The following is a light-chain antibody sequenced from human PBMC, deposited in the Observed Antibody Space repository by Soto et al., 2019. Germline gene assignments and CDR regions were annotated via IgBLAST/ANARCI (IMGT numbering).Light chain of an antibody. CDR3: IQALQSPRT. Sequence: DLVMTQSPLSLPVTPGEPASISCRSSQSLLHSNGYNFLDWYLQKPGQSPQLLIYMGSNRVYEVPERFSGSGSCTDYTLKIRRVEAEDVGVYCCIQALQSPRTCGQGTKVEIK. CDR1: QSLLHSNGYNF. J-gene: IGKJ1*01. V-gene: IGKV2-28*01. CDR2: MGS.